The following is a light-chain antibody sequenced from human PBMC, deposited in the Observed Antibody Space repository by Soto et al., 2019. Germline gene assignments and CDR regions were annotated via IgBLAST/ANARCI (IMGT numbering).Light chain of an antibody. CDR2: GNK. CDR3: QSYDTGLSGSRV. J-gene: IGLJ1*01. CDR1: SSNIGAGYD. V-gene: IGLV1-40*01. Sequence: QTVLTQPPSVSGPPGQPVTISCTGSSSNIGAGYDVHWYQQLPGTAPKLLIYGNKNRPPGVPDRFSGSRSDTSASLAITGLQADDEADYYCQSYDTGLSGSRVFGSGTKVTVL.